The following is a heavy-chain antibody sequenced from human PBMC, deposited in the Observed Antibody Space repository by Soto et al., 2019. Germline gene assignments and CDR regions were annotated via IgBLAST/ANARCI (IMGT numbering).Heavy chain of an antibody. V-gene: IGHV1-58*01. CDR3: AKRLEYDSWRSGMDV. J-gene: IGHJ6*02. D-gene: IGHD3-3*01. CDR2: IVVGRGNT. Sequence: GAPVKVSCQASWFTFSSSSVQWVRQARGQRLEWVGWIVVGRGNTNYAQKFQERVTITRDMSTSTAYMELNSLRAEDTAVYYCAKRLEYDSWRSGMDVWGQGTTVTVSS. CDR1: WFTFSSSS.